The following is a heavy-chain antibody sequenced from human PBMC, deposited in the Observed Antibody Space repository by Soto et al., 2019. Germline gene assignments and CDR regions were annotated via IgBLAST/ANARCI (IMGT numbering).Heavy chain of an antibody. CDR1: GYTFTSYG. D-gene: IGHD4-17*01. J-gene: IGHJ3*02. Sequence: GASVKVSCKASGYTFTSYGISWVRQAPGQGLEWMGWISAYNGNTNYAQKLQGRVTMTTDTSTSTAYMGLRSLRSDDTAVYYCARDGDYGGVLGAFDIWGQGTMVTVSS. CDR3: ARDGDYGGVLGAFDI. CDR2: ISAYNGNT. V-gene: IGHV1-18*01.